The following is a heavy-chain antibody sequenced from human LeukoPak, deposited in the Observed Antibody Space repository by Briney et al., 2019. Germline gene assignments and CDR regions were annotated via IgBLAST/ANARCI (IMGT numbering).Heavy chain of an antibody. CDR2: IYHSGST. CDR3: ARDSAVPDY. V-gene: IGHV4-30-2*01. J-gene: IGHJ4*02. Sequence: SETLSLTCAVSGGSISSGGYSWSWIRQPPGKGLEWIGYIYHSGSTYYNPSLKSRVTISVDRSKNQFSLKLSSVTAADTAVYYCARDSAVPDYWGQGTLVTVSS. D-gene: IGHD6-13*01. CDR1: GGSISSGGYS.